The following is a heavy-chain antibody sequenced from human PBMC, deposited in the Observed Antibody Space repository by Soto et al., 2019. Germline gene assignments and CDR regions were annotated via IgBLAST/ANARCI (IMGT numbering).Heavy chain of an antibody. CDR2: THYSGDT. D-gene: IGHD3-16*01. Sequence: PSETLSLTCTVSGGPFPNGGYYWSWIRQEPGKGLEWIGYTHYSGDTSYNPSLRSRVTISTDTSKTQLSLRLRSVTSPDTAVYYCARGDSQVSSVFDYWGQGMLVTVSS. CDR3: ARGDSQVSSVFDY. J-gene: IGHJ4*02. CDR1: GGPFPNGGYY. V-gene: IGHV4-31*03.